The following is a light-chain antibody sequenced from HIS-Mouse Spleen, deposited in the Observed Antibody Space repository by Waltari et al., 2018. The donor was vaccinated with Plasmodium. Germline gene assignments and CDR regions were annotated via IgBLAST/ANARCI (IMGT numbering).Light chain of an antibody. CDR1: ALPKKY. Sequence: SYELTQPPSVSVSPGQTARIPCSGSALPKKYAYWYQQKSGPAHVLVIYEDSKRPSGIPERFSGSSSGAMATLTISGAQVEDEADYYCYSTDSSGNHRVFGGGTKLTVL. J-gene: IGLJ3*02. V-gene: IGLV3-10*01. CDR3: YSTDSSGNHRV. CDR2: EDS.